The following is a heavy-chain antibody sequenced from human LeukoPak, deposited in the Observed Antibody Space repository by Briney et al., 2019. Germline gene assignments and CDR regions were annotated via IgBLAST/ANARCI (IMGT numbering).Heavy chain of an antibody. CDR3: ARCSGGYYFDY. CDR2: ISSVGTTI. J-gene: IGHJ4*02. V-gene: IGHV3-48*03. D-gene: IGHD2-15*01. Sequence: GGSLRLTCAASGFTFSSYEMNWVRQAPGKGLEWVSYISSVGTTIYYADSVKGRFTISRDNAKNSLYLQMNSLRAEDTAIYYCARCSGGYYFDYWGQGTLVTVSS. CDR1: GFTFSSYE.